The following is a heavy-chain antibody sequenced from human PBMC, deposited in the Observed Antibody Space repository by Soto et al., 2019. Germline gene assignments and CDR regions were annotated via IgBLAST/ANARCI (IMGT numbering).Heavy chain of an antibody. CDR1: GYTFTSYG. CDR2: ISAYNGNT. V-gene: IGHV1-18*01. CDR3: ARALAVRDIVLMVYAAAEYYFDY. J-gene: IGHJ4*02. Sequence: QVQLVQSGAEVKKPGASVKVSCKASGYTFTSYGISWVRQAPGQGLEWMGWISAYNGNTNYAQKVQGRVTMTTDTSTSTAYMELRSLRSDDTAVYYCARALAVRDIVLMVYAAAEYYFDYWGQGTLVTVSS. D-gene: IGHD2-8*01.